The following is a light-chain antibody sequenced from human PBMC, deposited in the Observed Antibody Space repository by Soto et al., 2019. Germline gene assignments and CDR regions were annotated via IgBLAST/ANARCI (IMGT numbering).Light chain of an antibody. CDR3: QQYSDWPRT. V-gene: IGKV3-15*01. Sequence: EIVLTQSPATLSVSPGERATLSCRASESVRTSLAWYQQKPGRSPSLLIYGASNRATGLPARFSGSGSGTEFTLTISSLQSEDFAVYYCQQYSDWPRTFGQGTKLEFE. CDR1: ESVRTS. CDR2: GAS. J-gene: IGKJ1*01.